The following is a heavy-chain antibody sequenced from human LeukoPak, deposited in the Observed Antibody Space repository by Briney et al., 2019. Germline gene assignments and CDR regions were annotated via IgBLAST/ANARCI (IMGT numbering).Heavy chain of an antibody. CDR3: ARHGYTASHYFLNF. CDR1: SGSINSSY. CDR2: IYTTGKT. Sequence: SETLSLTCTVSSGSINSSYWGWVRQPAEGGLEWIGRIYTTGKTDNNLCLQSRLTLPVDTSKRQFSLNLTSVTAADTAIYFCARHGYTASHYFLNFWGQGTLVTVSS. D-gene: IGHD3-16*01. J-gene: IGHJ4*02. V-gene: IGHV4-4*07.